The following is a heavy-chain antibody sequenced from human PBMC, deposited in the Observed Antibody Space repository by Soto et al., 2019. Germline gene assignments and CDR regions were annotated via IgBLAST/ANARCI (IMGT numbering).Heavy chain of an antibody. CDR3: ARDRGYGPLDY. D-gene: IGHD6-13*01. Sequence: QVQLQESGPGLVKPSETLSLTCTVSGGSISSYYWSWIRQPPGKGLEWIGYIYYSGSTNYNPSLKSRVTISVDTSKNQFSLKLSSVTAADTAVYYCARDRGYGPLDYWGQGTLVTVSS. J-gene: IGHJ4*02. CDR1: GGSISSYY. V-gene: IGHV4-59*01. CDR2: IYYSGST.